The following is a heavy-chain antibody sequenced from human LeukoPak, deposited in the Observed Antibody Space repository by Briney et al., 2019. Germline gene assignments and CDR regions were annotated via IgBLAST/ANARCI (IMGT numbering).Heavy chain of an antibody. Sequence: PGGSLRLSCAASGFTFSSFEMNWVRQAPGKGLEWVSYITSSASTIYYAESVKGRFTISRDNAKNSLFLQMNSLRAEDTAVYCCARKVLSGSRYFDYWGQGALVTVSS. D-gene: IGHD1-26*01. CDR3: ARKVLSGSRYFDY. CDR2: ITSSASTI. J-gene: IGHJ4*02. CDR1: GFTFSSFE. V-gene: IGHV3-48*03.